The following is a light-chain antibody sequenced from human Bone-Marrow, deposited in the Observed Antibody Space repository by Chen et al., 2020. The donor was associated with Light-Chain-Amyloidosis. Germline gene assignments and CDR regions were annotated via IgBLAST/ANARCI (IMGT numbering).Light chain of an antibody. J-gene: IGLJ3*02. CDR3: SSYAGSYTWV. CDR2: EVT. Sequence: QSALAQPASVSGSPGQSITISCTGTSSDVGRYNLVSWYQHHPGKAPKLMIHEVTKRPSGVSNRFSGSKSGNTASLTVHGLQAEDEADYYCSSYAGSYTWVFGGGTKLTVL. V-gene: IGLV2-23*02. CDR1: SSDVGRYNL.